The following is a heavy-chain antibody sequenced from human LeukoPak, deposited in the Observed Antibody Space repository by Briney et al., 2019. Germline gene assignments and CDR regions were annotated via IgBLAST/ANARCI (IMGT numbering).Heavy chain of an antibody. CDR3: ARDRFDDSSGYYYHYYYYMDV. CDR1: GDSISSRNQY. J-gene: IGHJ6*03. D-gene: IGHD3-22*01. Sequence: SETLSLTCTVAGDSISSRNQYWSGIRQPPGKGLEWIGSIYYLGNTDYNPSLKSRVTISVDTSKNQFSLRLSSVTAADTAVYYCARDRFDDSSGYYYHYYYYMDVWGKGTTVTVSS. V-gene: IGHV4-39*07. CDR2: IYYLGNT.